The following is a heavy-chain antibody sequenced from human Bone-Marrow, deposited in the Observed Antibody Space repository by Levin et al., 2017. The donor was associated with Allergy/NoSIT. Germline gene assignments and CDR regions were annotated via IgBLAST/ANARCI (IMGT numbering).Heavy chain of an antibody. Sequence: SGESLKISCAASGFTFSTYSMNWVRQAPGKGLEWVSSISPSSDYIYHADSVKGRFTISRDNAKNSLYLQMNSLTDEDTALYYCTRGTIVGAAGMGCWGQGTLVIVSS. CDR3: TRGTIVGAAGMGC. V-gene: IGHV3-21*01. CDR2: ISPSSDYI. J-gene: IGHJ4*02. D-gene: IGHD1-26*01. CDR1: GFTFSTYS.